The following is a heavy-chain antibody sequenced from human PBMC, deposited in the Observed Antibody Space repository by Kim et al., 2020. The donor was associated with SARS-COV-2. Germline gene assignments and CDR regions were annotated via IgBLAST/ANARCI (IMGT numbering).Heavy chain of an antibody. J-gene: IGHJ4*02. D-gene: IGHD5-18*01. Sequence: QGRVTITADESTSTAYMELSSLRSEDTAVYYCARDGGGGYSYGYGATFDYWGQGTLVTVSS. V-gene: IGHV1-69*01. CDR3: ARDGGGGYSYGYGATFDY.